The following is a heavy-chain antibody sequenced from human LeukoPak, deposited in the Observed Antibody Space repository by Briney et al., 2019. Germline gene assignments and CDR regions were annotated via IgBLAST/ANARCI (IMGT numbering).Heavy chain of an antibody. V-gene: IGHV5-51*01. CDR1: GYSFSNYW. J-gene: IGHJ4*02. CDR3: AIPPGYCGNDCSFDH. CDR2: IYPGDYET. Sequence: PGEFLKISCEGSGYSFSNYWIGWVRQMPGKGLEWMGIIYPGDYETRYSPSFQGLVTISVDKSISTAYLQWSSLKASDTAMYYCAIPPGYCGNDCSFDHWGQGTLVTVSS. D-gene: IGHD2-21*02.